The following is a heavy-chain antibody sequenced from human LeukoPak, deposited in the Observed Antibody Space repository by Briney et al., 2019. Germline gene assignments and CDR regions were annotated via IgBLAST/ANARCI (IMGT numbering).Heavy chain of an antibody. V-gene: IGHV1-46*01. Sequence: GASVKVSCKASGYTFTSYYMHWVRQAPGQGLEWMGIINPSGGSTSYAQKFQGRVTMARDTSTSTVYMELSSLRSEDTAVYYCARNFGGKTHYYYYGMDVWGQGTTVTVSS. CDR1: GYTFTSYY. CDR3: ARNFGGKTHYYYYGMDV. J-gene: IGHJ6*02. CDR2: INPSGGST. D-gene: IGHD2-21*01.